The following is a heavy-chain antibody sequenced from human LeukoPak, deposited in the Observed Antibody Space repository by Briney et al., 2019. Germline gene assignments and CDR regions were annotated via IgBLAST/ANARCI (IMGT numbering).Heavy chain of an antibody. Sequence: GGSLRLSCAASGFTFSSYGMHWVRQVPGKGLEWVAVISYDGSNKYYADSVKGRFTISRDNSKNTLYLQMNSLRAEDTAVYYCAKEETYNAFDIWGQGTMVTVSS. CDR1: GFTFSSYG. CDR2: ISYDGSNK. J-gene: IGHJ3*02. D-gene: IGHD2-2*02. V-gene: IGHV3-30*18. CDR3: AKEETYNAFDI.